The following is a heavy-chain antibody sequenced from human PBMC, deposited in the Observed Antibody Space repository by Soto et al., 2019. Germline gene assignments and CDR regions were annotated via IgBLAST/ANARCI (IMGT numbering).Heavy chain of an antibody. V-gene: IGHV4-39*01. J-gene: IGHJ3*02. D-gene: IGHD3-10*01. CDR2: IYYSGST. CDR3: ARRYGSGIRAFDI. Sequence: QLQLQESGPGLVKPSETLSLTCTVSGGSISSSSYYWGWIRQPPGKGLEWIGSIYYSGSTYYNPSLKSRVTISVDTSKNQFSLKLSSVTAADTAVYYCARRYGSGIRAFDIWGQGTMVTVSS. CDR1: GGSISSSSYY.